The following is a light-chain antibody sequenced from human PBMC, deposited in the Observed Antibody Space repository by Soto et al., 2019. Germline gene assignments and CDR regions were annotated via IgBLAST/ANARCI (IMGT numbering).Light chain of an antibody. CDR1: SSDVGGYNH. CDR3: CSFAGSYSDV. V-gene: IGLV2-11*01. J-gene: IGLJ1*01. CDR2: DVT. Sequence: QSALTQPGSVSGSLGQSVTISCTETSSDVGGYNHVSWYAQHPGKAPKLMIYDVTKRPSGVPDRFSGSKSGNTASLTISGLQAEDEPDYYCCSFAGSYSDVFGIGTKVTVL.